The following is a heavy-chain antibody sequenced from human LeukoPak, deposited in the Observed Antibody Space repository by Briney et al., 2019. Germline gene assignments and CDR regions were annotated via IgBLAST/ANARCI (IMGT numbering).Heavy chain of an antibody. J-gene: IGHJ6*03. CDR1: GASISRDGFY. CDR3: ARAGLGIENYYYYMDV. D-gene: IGHD1-14*01. CDR2: IYYTGFT. Sequence: SQTLSLTCTVSGASISRDGFYWSWSRQLPGKGLEWIGYIYYTGFTYCKPSLKSRVTMSVDTSQNQFSLRMSSMTAADTAVYYCARAGLGIENYYYYMDVWGKGTTVTVSS. V-gene: IGHV4-31*03.